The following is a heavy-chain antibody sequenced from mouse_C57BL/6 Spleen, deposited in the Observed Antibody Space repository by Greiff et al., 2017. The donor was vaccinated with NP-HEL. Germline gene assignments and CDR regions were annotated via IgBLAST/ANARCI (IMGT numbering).Heavy chain of an antibody. CDR1: GFTFSSYA. V-gene: IGHV5-4*01. CDR2: ISDGGSYT. J-gene: IGHJ2*01. Sequence: EVMLVESGGGLVKPGGSLKLSCAASGFTFSSYAMSWVRQTPEKRLEWVATISDGGSYTYYPDNVKGRFTISRDNAKNNLYLQMSHLKSEDTAMYYCARDPYDYFDYWGQGTTLTVSS. CDR3: ARDPYDYFDY. D-gene: IGHD2-3*01.